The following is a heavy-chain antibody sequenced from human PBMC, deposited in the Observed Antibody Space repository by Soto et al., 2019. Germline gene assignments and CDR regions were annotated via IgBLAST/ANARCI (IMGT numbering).Heavy chain of an antibody. CDR3: AHFDWFIDY. CDR2: ISGSGGST. Sequence: PGGSLRLSCAASGFIFSGFAMGWVRQAPGKGLEWVSAISGSGGSTYFADSVKGRFTISRDNSKNTLYLQMNSLRAEDTAVYYCAHFDWFIDYWGQGTLVTVSS. V-gene: IGHV3-23*01. CDR1: GFIFSGFA. J-gene: IGHJ4*02. D-gene: IGHD3-9*01.